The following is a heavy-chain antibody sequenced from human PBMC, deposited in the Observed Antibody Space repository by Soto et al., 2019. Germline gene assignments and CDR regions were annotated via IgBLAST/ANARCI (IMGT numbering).Heavy chain of an antibody. J-gene: IGHJ5*02. D-gene: IGHD2-15*01. CDR3: ARTQGPYCSGGRCLTFDP. CDR2: IYFIGST. CDR1: GDFTISYY. Sequence: PSETLSLTCTVSGDFTISYYWSWIRQPPWKGLEWIGYIYFIGSTNYNPSLKSRVTISVDTSKNQFSLKLSSVTAADTAVYYCARTQGPYCSGGRCLTFDPWGQGTLVTVSS. V-gene: IGHV4-59*08.